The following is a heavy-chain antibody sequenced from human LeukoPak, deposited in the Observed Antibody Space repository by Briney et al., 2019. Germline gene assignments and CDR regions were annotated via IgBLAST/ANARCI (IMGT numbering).Heavy chain of an antibody. Sequence: ASVKVSCKASGYTFTSYGISWVRQAPGQGLEWMGWISAYNGNTNYAQKLQGRVTMTTDTSTSTAYMELRSLRSDDTAVYYCARVAEGATRRAYYFDYWGQGTLVTVSS. D-gene: IGHD1-26*01. CDR3: ARVAEGATRRAYYFDY. V-gene: IGHV1-18*01. CDR1: GYTFTSYG. J-gene: IGHJ4*02. CDR2: ISAYNGNT.